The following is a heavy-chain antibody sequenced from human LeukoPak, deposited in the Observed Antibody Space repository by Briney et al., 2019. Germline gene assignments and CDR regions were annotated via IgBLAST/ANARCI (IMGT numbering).Heavy chain of an antibody. Sequence: PGGPLRLSCAPSGFTFSSYWMHWVRQAPGKGLVWVSRINSDGSSTSYADSVKGRFTISRDNDKNTLYLQMNSLRAEDTAVYYCARDHDYGGNFDYWGQGTLVTVSS. CDR1: GFTFSSYW. CDR3: ARDHDYGGNFDY. J-gene: IGHJ4*02. D-gene: IGHD4-23*01. CDR2: INSDGSST. V-gene: IGHV3-74*01.